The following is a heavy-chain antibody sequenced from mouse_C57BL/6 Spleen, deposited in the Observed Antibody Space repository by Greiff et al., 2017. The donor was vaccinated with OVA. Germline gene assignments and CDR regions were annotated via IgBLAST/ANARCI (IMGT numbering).Heavy chain of an antibody. V-gene: IGHV5-17*01. CDR1: GFTFSDYG. Sequence: DVMLVESGGGLVKPGGSLKLSCAASGFTFSDYGMHWVRQAPEKGLEWVAYISSGSSTIYYADTVKGRFTISRDNAKNTLFLQMTSLRSEDTAMYYCARRANWDEFDYWGQGTTLTVSS. D-gene: IGHD4-1*01. J-gene: IGHJ2*01. CDR3: ARRANWDEFDY. CDR2: ISSGSSTI.